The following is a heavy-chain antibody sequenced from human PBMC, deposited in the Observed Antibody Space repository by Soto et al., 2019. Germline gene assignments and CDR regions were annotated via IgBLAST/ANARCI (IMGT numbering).Heavy chain of an antibody. CDR2: LYANENT. CDR3: ARDHPNWYFDL. Sequence: PSETLSLTCTVSTASVNSYYWSWIRQPARKGLEWIGRLYANENTDYNPSLRSRVTISVDTKRQFSLKLSSVTAADTAVYYCARDHPNWYFDLWGRGTPVTVSS. J-gene: IGHJ2*01. CDR1: TASVNSYY. V-gene: IGHV4-4*07.